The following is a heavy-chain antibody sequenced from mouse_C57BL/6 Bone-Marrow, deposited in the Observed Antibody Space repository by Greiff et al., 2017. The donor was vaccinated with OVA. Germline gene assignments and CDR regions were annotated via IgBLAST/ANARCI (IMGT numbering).Heavy chain of an antibody. V-gene: IGHV5-4*03. CDR3: ASALPFDY. J-gene: IGHJ3*01. CDR2: ISDGGSYT. Sequence: EVKLVESGGGLVKPGGSLKLSCAASGFTFSSYAMSWVRQTPEKRLEWVATISDGGSYTYYTDNVKGRSTISRDNAKNTRYLQMSHLKSEDTAMYYCASALPFDYWGQGTLVTVSA. CDR1: GFTFSSYA.